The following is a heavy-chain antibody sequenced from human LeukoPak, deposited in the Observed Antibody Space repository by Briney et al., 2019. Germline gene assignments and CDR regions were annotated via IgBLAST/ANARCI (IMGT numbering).Heavy chain of an antibody. CDR3: ARETRGGTYRYNFLDY. V-gene: IGHV3-48*03. D-gene: IGHD3-16*02. CDR1: GFTFSNFD. CDR2: IDSSGTVR. Sequence: GGSLRLSCAASGFTFSNFDMTWVRQAPGKGLEWLSYIDSSGTVRYYADSVNRRFTISRDNAKNSMHLQMGSLRAEDTAVYYCARETRGGTYRYNFLDYWGLGTLVTVSS. J-gene: IGHJ4*02.